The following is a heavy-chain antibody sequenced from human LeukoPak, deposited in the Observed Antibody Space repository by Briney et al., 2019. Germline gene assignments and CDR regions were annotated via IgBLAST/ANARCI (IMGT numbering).Heavy chain of an antibody. D-gene: IGHD3-3*01. J-gene: IGHJ4*02. CDR2: IDDSGST. CDR1: GYSISSGYY. V-gene: IGHV4-38-2*02. CDR3: ASGELRFLEWLFRR. Sequence: PSETLSLTCTVSGYSISSGYYWGWSRQPPGKGLEGIGSIDDSGSTYYKPSLKRGVTISGDTSKKNVSLKLSSVTAADTAVYYCASGELRFLEWLFRRWGQGTLVTVSS.